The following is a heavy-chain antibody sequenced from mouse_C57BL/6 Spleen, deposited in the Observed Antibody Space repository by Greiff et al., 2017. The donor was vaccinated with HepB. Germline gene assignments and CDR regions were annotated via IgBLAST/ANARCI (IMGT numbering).Heavy chain of an antibody. CDR1: GYTFTSYW. CDR2: IDPSDSYT. Sequence: QVQLKQPGAELVKPGASVKLSCKASGYTFTSYWMQWVKQRPGQGLEWIGEIDPSDSYTNYNQKFKGKATLTVDTSSSTAYMQLSSLTSEDSAVYYCARRRAYYSNYGYFDVWGTGTTVTVSS. CDR3: ARRRAYYSNYGYFDV. D-gene: IGHD2-5*01. J-gene: IGHJ1*03. V-gene: IGHV1-50*01.